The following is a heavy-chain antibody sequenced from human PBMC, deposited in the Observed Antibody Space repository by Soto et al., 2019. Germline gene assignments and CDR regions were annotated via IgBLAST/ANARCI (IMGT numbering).Heavy chain of an antibody. D-gene: IGHD3-10*01. J-gene: IGHJ4*02. CDR1: GGTFSSYT. Sequence: QVQLVQSGAEVKKPGSSVKVSCKASGGTFSSYTISWVRQAPGQGLEWMGRIIPILGIANYAQKLQGRVTITADKSTSRAYVELSSLRSEDTAVYYCASGDMVRGVSMGYFDYWGQGTLVTVSS. CDR3: ASGDMVRGVSMGYFDY. CDR2: IIPILGIA. V-gene: IGHV1-69*02.